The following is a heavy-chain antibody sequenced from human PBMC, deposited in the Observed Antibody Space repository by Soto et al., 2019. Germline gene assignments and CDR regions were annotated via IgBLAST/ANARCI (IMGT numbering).Heavy chain of an antibody. CDR1: GGSISSGDRY. J-gene: IGHJ5*02. V-gene: IGHV4-30-4*01. Sequence: QVQLQESGPGLVKPSQTLSLTCTVSGGSISSGDRYWSWIRQPPGKGLEWIGYIYYSGSTYYNPSLKSRVTISVDTSKNQFSLKLSSVTAADTAVYYCAREISDDILTGYLSIGWFDPWGQGTLVTVSS. CDR3: AREISDDILTGYLSIGWFDP. CDR2: IYYSGST. D-gene: IGHD3-9*01.